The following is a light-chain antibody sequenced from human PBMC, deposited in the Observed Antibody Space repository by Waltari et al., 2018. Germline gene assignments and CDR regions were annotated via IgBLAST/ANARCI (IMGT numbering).Light chain of an antibody. CDR3: HQYNGYSGWT. V-gene: IGKV1-5*01. CDR1: QSFSSW. Sequence: DIQMTQSPSTLSASVGDRVTITCRASQSFSSWLAWYQHKSGKAPKPLIYDASNLDSGGPSRFSGSGAGTEFTLTISSLQPDDFATYYCHQYNGYSGWTFGQGTKVEIK. CDR2: DAS. J-gene: IGKJ1*01.